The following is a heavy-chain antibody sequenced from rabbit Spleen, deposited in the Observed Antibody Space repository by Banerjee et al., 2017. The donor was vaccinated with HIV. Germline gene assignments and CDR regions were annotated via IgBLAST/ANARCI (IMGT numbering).Heavy chain of an antibody. CDR2: IYAGSSGTT. J-gene: IGHJ6*01. CDR3: ARDSGTSFSSYGMDL. V-gene: IGHV1S40*01. D-gene: IGHD8-1*01. CDR1: GFSFSSSYY. Sequence: QSLEESGGDLVKPGASLTLTCTASGFSFSSSYYMCWVRQAPGKGLEWIACIYAGSSGTTYYASWAKGRFTISKTSSTTVTLQMTSLTAGDTATYFCARDSGTSFSSYGMDLWGPGTLVTVS.